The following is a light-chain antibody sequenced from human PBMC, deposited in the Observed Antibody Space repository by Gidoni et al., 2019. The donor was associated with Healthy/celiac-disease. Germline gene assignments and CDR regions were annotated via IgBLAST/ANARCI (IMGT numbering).Light chain of an antibody. V-gene: IGKV3-15*01. CDR3: QQYNNWPPG. CDR2: GAS. Sequence: ELVMTQSPATLSVSPGERATLSCRASQSVSSNLAWYQQKPGQAPRRLIYGASTRATGIPARFSGSGSGTEFTLTISSLQSEDFAVYYCQQYNNWPPGFGQGTKLEIK. CDR1: QSVSSN. J-gene: IGKJ2*03.